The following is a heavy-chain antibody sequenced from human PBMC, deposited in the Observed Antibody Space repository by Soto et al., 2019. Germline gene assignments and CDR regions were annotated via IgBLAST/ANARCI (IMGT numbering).Heavy chain of an antibody. V-gene: IGHV1-2*02. Sequence: ASVKVSCKASGYTFTGYYMHWVRQAPGQGLEWMGWINPNSGGTNYAQKLQGRVTMTTDTSTSTAYMELRSLRSDDTAVYYCARSGDYDFWSGLYGPYYYGMDVWGQGTTVTVSS. D-gene: IGHD3-3*01. CDR3: ARSGDYDFWSGLYGPYYYGMDV. CDR1: GYTFTGYY. J-gene: IGHJ6*02. CDR2: INPNSGGT.